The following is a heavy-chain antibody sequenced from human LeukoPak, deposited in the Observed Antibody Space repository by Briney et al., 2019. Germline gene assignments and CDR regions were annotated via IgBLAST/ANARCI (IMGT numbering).Heavy chain of an antibody. Sequence: GESLKISCKGSGYSFTSSWIGWARQMPGKGLEWMAIINPGDSDTRYSPSFQGQVTISADKSISTVYLQWGSLKASDTTMYYCARQPGAGWFDPWGQGTLVTVSS. D-gene: IGHD3-10*01. CDR1: GYSFTSSW. J-gene: IGHJ5*02. CDR3: ARQPGAGWFDP. CDR2: INPGDSDT. V-gene: IGHV5-51*01.